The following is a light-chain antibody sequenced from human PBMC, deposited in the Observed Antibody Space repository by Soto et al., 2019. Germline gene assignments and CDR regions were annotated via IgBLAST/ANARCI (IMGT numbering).Light chain of an antibody. V-gene: IGKV3-20*01. Sequence: PGERVTLSCRASQSVRSSYLAWYQQKPGQAPRLLVYGASSRATGIPDRFSGSGSGTDFTLTVSRLEPEDFAVYYCQQYGGSPWTFGQGTKVEIK. CDR1: QSVRSSY. J-gene: IGKJ1*01. CDR3: QQYGGSPWT. CDR2: GAS.